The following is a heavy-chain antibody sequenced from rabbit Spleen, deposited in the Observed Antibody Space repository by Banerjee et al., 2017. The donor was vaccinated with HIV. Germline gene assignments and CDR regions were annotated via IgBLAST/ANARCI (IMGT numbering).Heavy chain of an antibody. V-gene: IGHV1S40*01. Sequence: ESGGGLVKPGASLTLTCTASGFSFSSSDYMCWVRQAPGKGLEWIACINSFSGRPVYATWVNGRFTISKASWTTVTLHMTGLTAADTATYFCARDLVAVIGWNFNLWGPGTLVTVS. CDR2: INSFSGRP. D-gene: IGHD1-1*01. J-gene: IGHJ4*01. CDR3: ARDLVAVIGWNFNL. CDR1: GFSFSSSDY.